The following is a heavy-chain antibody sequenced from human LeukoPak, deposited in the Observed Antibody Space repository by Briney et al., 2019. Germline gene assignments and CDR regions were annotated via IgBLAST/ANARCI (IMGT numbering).Heavy chain of an antibody. CDR2: ISGSGGST. CDR3: AKTYGSGSYYDNWFDP. J-gene: IGHJ5*02. CDR1: GFTFSSDA. D-gene: IGHD3-10*01. Sequence: GGSLRLSCAASGFTFSSDAMSWVRQAPGKGLEWVSAISGSGGSTYYADSVKGRCTISRDNSKNTLYLQMNSLRAEDTAVYYCAKTYGSGSYYDNWFDPWGQGTLVTVSS. V-gene: IGHV3-23*01.